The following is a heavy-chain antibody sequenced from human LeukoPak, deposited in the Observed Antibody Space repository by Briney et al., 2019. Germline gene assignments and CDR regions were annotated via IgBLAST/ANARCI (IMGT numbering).Heavy chain of an antibody. CDR3: ARHAEYNSGWHFYLDH. D-gene: IGHD6-19*01. V-gene: IGHV4-39*01. CDR1: GVSPTNGIYY. Sequence: PSETLSLTCTVSGVSPTNGIYYCAWVRHSPGKGLEWVGSVHNVGSTSYNLPLMSRVTMSIDTSKNQFSLRLNSVTAADTAVYYCARHAEYNSGWHFYLDHWGQGILVTASS. CDR2: VHNVGST. J-gene: IGHJ4*02.